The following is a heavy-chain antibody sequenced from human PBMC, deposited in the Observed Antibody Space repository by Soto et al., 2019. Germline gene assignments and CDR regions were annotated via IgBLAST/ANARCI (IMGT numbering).Heavy chain of an antibody. Sequence: PRGSRRLSCAASGMTFMCYGMHGVCQAPGKGLERVAVISYDGSKKYYADSVKGRFTISRDNSKNTLYLQMNSLRAEDTAVYYCAKEIWEGSFAYWGQGTLVTVSS. CDR2: ISYDGSKK. V-gene: IGHV3-30*18. D-gene: IGHD1-26*01. J-gene: IGHJ4*02. CDR1: GMTFMCYG. CDR3: AKEIWEGSFAY.